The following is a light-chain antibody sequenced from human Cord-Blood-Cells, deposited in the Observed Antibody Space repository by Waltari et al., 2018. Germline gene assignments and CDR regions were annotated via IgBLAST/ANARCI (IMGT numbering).Light chain of an antibody. Sequence: EVVLTQSPPPLSLSPGERATLACRASRSVSSYLAWYQQEPRQAPRLLIYDASNRPTGIPARFSGSGSGTDFTLTISGLEPEDFAVYYCQQRSNWPTFGPGTKVDIK. J-gene: IGKJ3*01. V-gene: IGKV3-11*01. CDR1: RSVSSY. CDR3: QQRSNWPT. CDR2: DAS.